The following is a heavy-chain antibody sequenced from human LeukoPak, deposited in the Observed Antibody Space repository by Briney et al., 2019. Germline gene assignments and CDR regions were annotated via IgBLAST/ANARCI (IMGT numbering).Heavy chain of an antibody. J-gene: IGHJ3*02. V-gene: IGHV3-30*03. CDR1: GFTFSSYG. D-gene: IGHD3-10*01. Sequence: GGSLRLSCAASGFTFSSYGMHWVRQAPGKGLEWVAVISYDGSNKYYADSVKGRFTISRDNAKNSLYLQMNSLRAEDTAVYYCARVLIWSFDIWGQGTMVTVSS. CDR3: ARVLIWSFDI. CDR2: ISYDGSNK.